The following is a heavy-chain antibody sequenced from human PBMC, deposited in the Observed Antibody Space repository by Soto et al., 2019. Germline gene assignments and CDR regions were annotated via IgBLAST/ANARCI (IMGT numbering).Heavy chain of an antibody. Sequence: PAETLSLTCSVSGATISGDYCTWIREPAGKGLEWIGRIYSSGNTKYNPSIQSRITISLDTSNNQISLRLTSVTAANTAVYYCARGQRFSDWFDPWGQGTLVTVS. CDR3: ARGQRFSDWFDP. D-gene: IGHD3-3*01. CDR2: IYSSGNT. CDR1: GATISGDY. J-gene: IGHJ5*02. V-gene: IGHV4-4*07.